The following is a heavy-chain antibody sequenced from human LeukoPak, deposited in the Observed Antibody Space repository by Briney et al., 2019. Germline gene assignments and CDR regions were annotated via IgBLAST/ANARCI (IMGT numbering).Heavy chain of an antibody. V-gene: IGHV3-30*04. CDR2: ISYNGNII. CDR3: ARGVEVVAADVFDH. J-gene: IGHJ4*02. Sequence: GGSLRLSCEASGFPFDGYALHWVRQAPGKGLEWVALISYNGNIIEYADSVKGRFTISRDNSKNTLFLLMNSLTREDTAVYYCARGVEVVAADVFDHWGQGSLVTVSS. D-gene: IGHD2-2*01. CDR1: GFPFDGYA.